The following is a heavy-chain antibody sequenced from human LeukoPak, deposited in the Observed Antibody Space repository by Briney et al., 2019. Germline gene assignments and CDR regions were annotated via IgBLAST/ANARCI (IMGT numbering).Heavy chain of an antibody. CDR1: GFTFISYA. Sequence: GGSLRLSCAGSGFTFISYAMSWVRQAPGKGLEWVLATDGSGGSAYYADSVRGRFTISRDNSKNTLYLQINSLRVEDTAVYYCAKDRPHPSAEPTNFDYWGQGTLVTVSS. V-gene: IGHV3-23*01. D-gene: IGHD1-14*01. CDR2: TDGSGGSA. CDR3: AKDRPHPSAEPTNFDY. J-gene: IGHJ4*02.